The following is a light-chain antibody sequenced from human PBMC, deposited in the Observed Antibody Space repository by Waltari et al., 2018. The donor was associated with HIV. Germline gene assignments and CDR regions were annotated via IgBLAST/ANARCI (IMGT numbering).Light chain of an antibody. CDR3: SSLISSAPGV. V-gene: IGLV2-11*01. J-gene: IGLJ3*02. CDR2: NVN. Sequence: HSALIQPPSVSGSPGQSVTIPCPGTSRDVGVYDYSSWYQYHPGPVPKPMIYNVNTQPSGVPDRFSGSKSGNAASMAISGLQAEDGANYWCSSLISSAPGVFGGGTKLTVL. CDR1: SRDVGVYDY.